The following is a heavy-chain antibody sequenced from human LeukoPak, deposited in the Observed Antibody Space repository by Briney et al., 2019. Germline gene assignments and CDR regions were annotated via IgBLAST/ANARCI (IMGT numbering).Heavy chain of an antibody. CDR2: IYYSGST. J-gene: IGHJ3*02. CDR3: ARGRLYYDILTGYYMTAFDI. V-gene: IGHV4-59*01. Sequence: SETLSLTCTVSGGSISSYYWSWIRQPPGKGLEWIGYIYYSGSTNYNPSLKSRVTISVDTSKNQFSLKLSSVTAADTAVYYCARGRLYYDILTGYYMTAFDIWAQGTMVTVSS. D-gene: IGHD3-9*01. CDR1: GGSISSYY.